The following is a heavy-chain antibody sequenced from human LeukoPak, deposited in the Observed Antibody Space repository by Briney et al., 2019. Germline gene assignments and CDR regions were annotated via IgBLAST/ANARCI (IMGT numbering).Heavy chain of an antibody. CDR2: IYPGDSDT. CDR3: ARHRSWGVGRAGRDPHDAFDI. J-gene: IGHJ3*02. Sequence: PGESLKISCKGSGYSFTSYWIGWVRQMPGKGLEWMGIIYPGDSDTRYSPSFQGQVTISADKSISTAYLQWSSLKASDTAMYYCARHRSWGVGRAGRDPHDAFDIWGQGTMVTVSS. CDR1: GYSFTSYW. V-gene: IGHV5-51*01. D-gene: IGHD6-19*01.